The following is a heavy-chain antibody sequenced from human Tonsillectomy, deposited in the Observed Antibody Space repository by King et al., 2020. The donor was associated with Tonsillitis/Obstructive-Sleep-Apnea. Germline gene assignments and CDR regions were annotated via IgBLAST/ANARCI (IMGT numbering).Heavy chain of an antibody. V-gene: IGHV3-48*02. CDR3: TRDIRGNYDFWSGYPGY. CDR1: GFTFNFYS. CDR2: ISGSGNTI. Sequence: DVQLVQSGGGLIQPGGSLRLSCAASGFTFNFYSMDWVRQAPGKGLEWVSYISGSGNTIYYADSVKGRLTISRDIAKSSLYLQMNRLRDEDTAVYYCTRDIRGNYDFWSGYPGYWGQGTLVTVSS. J-gene: IGHJ4*02. D-gene: IGHD3-3*01.